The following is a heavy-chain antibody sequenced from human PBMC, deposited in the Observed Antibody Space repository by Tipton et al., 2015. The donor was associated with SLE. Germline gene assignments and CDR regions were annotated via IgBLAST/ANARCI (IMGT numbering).Heavy chain of an antibody. CDR1: GGSFSGYS. D-gene: IGHD3-10*01. CDR3: ARGAKERITLVRVRPYYFDY. V-gene: IGHV4-34*01. Sequence: GSLRLSCAVYGGSFSGYSWSWIRQPPGKGLEWIGQTNPSGNTNYNPSLKSRVTISVDTSNNQLSLKLTSVTAADTAVYYCARGAKERITLVRVRPYYFDYWGKGTVVTVSS. CDR2: TNPSGNT. J-gene: IGHJ4*03.